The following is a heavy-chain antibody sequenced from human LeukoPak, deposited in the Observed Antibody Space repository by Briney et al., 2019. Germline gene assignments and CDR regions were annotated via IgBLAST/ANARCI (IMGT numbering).Heavy chain of an antibody. Sequence: SQTLSLTCAISGDSVSSNSAAWNWIRQSPSRGLEWLGRTYYRSKWYNDYAVSVKSRITINPDTSKNQFSLQLNSVTPEDTAVYYCAREGCDSETPTYYYYGMDVWGQGTTVTVYS. V-gene: IGHV6-1*01. J-gene: IGHJ6*02. D-gene: IGHD2-21*02. CDR1: GDSVSSNSAA. CDR2: TYYRSKWYN. CDR3: AREGCDSETPTYYYYGMDV.